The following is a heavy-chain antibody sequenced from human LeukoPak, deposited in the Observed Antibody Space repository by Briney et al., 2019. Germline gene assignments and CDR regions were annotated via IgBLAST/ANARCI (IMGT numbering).Heavy chain of an antibody. CDR3: ARGYYYGSGSYRTPLGFDY. D-gene: IGHD3-10*01. V-gene: IGHV3-30*02. Sequence: GSLRPSCAASGFTFSSYGMHWVRQAPGKGLEWVAFIRYDGSNKYYADSVKGRFTISRDNSKNTLYLQMNSLRAEDTAVYYCARGYYYGSGSYRTPLGFDYWGQGTLVTVSS. J-gene: IGHJ4*02. CDR1: GFTFSSYG. CDR2: IRYDGSNK.